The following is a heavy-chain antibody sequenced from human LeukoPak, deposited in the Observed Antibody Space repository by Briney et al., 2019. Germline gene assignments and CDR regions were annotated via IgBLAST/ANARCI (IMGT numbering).Heavy chain of an antibody. Sequence: GGSLRLSCAAFEFLFSSYGMHWVRQAPGKALEWVSLIRFDGTKTYYADSVKGRFTISRDNSKNTLYLQMNSLRAEDTAVYYCAKSLVRGDAFDIWGQGTMVTVSS. V-gene: IGHV3-30*02. J-gene: IGHJ3*02. D-gene: IGHD3-10*01. CDR1: EFLFSSYG. CDR2: IRFDGTKT. CDR3: AKSLVRGDAFDI.